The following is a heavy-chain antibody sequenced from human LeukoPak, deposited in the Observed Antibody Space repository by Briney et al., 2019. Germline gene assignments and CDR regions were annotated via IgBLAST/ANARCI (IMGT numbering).Heavy chain of an antibody. D-gene: IGHD2-15*01. CDR3: ARFGDCSDGLCFYYLDP. J-gene: IGHJ5*02. CDR2: INHNGTT. Sequence: PSETLSLTCAAYGGSFNNSYWTWIRQSPGKGLEWIGEINHNGTTRYNKPLKSRVTISIDTSKNQFSLKLYAVTAADTAVYYCARFGDCSDGLCFYYLDPWGQGTPVTVSS. V-gene: IGHV4-34*01. CDR1: GGSFNNSY.